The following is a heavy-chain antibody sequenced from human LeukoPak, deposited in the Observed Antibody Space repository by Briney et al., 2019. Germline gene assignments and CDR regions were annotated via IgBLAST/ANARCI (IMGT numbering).Heavy chain of an antibody. CDR3: ERGRYYYDSGRAFDI. V-gene: IGHV4-59*12. J-gene: IGHJ3*02. CDR1: GGSISSYY. Sequence: SETLSLTCTVSGGSISSYYWSWIRQPPGKGLEWIGYIYYFGSTNYNPSLKSRVTMSVDTSKNQFSLKLSSVTAADTAVYYCERGRYYYDSGRAFDIWGQGTMVTVSS. D-gene: IGHD3-10*01. CDR2: IYYFGST.